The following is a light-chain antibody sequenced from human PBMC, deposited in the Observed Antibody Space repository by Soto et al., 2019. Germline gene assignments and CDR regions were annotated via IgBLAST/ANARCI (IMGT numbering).Light chain of an antibody. CDR2: GAS. J-gene: IGKJ1*01. V-gene: IGKV3-15*01. CDR3: QQYNNWPRT. Sequence: EIVMTQSPATLSVSPGERAALSCRASQSVSGNLAWYQRKPGQPPRLLIYGASTRATGIPARFSGSGSGTEFTLTISSLQSEDFAVYYCQQYNNWPRTFGQGTKVEIK. CDR1: QSVSGN.